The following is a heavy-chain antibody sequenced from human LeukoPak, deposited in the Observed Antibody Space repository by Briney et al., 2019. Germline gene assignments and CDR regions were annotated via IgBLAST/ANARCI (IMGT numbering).Heavy chain of an antibody. CDR1: GASINSYY. V-gene: IGHV4-59*08. Sequence: SETLSLTCTVSGASINSYYWSWIRQPPGKGLEWIGYIYYSGNSNYNPSLKSRVTISVDTSKNQFSLKLSSVSAADTAVYYCARYRELIAAAGRFDPWGQGTLVTVSS. CDR3: ARYRELIAAAGRFDP. J-gene: IGHJ5*02. D-gene: IGHD6-13*01. CDR2: IYYSGNS.